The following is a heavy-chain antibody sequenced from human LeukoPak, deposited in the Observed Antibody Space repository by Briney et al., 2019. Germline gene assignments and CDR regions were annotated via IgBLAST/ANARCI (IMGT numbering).Heavy chain of an antibody. CDR2: IYPDDSDT. CDR1: GYKFTDYW. Sequence: GESLKLSCKGSGYKFTDYWIGWVRQMPGKGLEWMGDIYPDDSDTRYSPSFQGQVIMSADKSISTAYLQWSSLKASDTAMYYCARQVSRYYSMDVWGKGTTVTVSS. J-gene: IGHJ6*03. CDR3: ARQVSRYYSMDV. V-gene: IGHV5-51*01.